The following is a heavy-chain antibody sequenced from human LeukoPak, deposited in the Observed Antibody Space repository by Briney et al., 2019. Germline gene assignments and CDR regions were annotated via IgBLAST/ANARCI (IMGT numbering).Heavy chain of an antibody. Sequence: GESLKISCKGSGYSFTSYWIGWVRQMPGKGLEWMGIIYPADSNTRYSPSFQDQVTISADKSVNTAYLQWSSLKASDTAMYYCTRSYRVYRSLDYWGQGTLVTVSS. CDR1: GYSFTSYW. V-gene: IGHV5-51*01. D-gene: IGHD5/OR15-5a*01. J-gene: IGHJ4*02. CDR2: IYPADSNT. CDR3: TRSYRVYRSLDY.